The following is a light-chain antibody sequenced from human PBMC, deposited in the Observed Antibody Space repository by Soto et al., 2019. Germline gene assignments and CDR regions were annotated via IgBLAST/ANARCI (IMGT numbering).Light chain of an antibody. CDR2: GAS. CDR3: QQYGSSPPRT. V-gene: IGKV3-20*01. Sequence: EIVLTQSPGTLSLSPGERATLSCRAIQSVSSSYLAWYQQKPGQAPRLLIYGASSRATGIPDRFSGSGSGTDFTLTISRLEPEDFAVYYCQQYGSSPPRTFGQGTRLEIK. CDR1: QSVSSSY. J-gene: IGKJ5*01.